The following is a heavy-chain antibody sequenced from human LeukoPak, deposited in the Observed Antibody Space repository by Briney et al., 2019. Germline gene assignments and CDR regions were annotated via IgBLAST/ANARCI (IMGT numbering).Heavy chain of an antibody. V-gene: IGHV3-30*03. Sequence: GGSLRLSCAASGLTFSSYGMHWVRQAPGKGLEWVAFISYDGSNSFCADSVKGRFTISRDNSKNTLYLQMNSLRAEDTAVYFCARGAYYGSGRQTFYFDYWGQGTLVTVSS. CDR2: ISYDGSNS. CDR3: ARGAYYGSGRQTFYFDY. D-gene: IGHD3-10*01. CDR1: GLTFSSYG. J-gene: IGHJ4*02.